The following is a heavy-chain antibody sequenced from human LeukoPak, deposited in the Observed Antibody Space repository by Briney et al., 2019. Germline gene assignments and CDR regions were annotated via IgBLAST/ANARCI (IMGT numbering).Heavy chain of an antibody. Sequence: PSETLSLTCTVSGGSISSYYWSWIRQPPGKGLEWIGYTYYSGSTNCNPSLKSRVTISVDTSKNQFSLKLSSVTAADTAVYYCAREAGYSSGWFDYWGQGTLVTVSS. CDR2: TYYSGST. CDR1: GGSISSYY. CDR3: AREAGYSSGWFDY. V-gene: IGHV4-59*01. J-gene: IGHJ4*02. D-gene: IGHD6-19*01.